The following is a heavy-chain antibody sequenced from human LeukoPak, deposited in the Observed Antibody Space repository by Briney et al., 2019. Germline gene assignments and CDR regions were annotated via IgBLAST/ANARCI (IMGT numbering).Heavy chain of an antibody. J-gene: IGHJ4*02. CDR3: AKGVNGGSSWF. Sequence: GGSLRLSCAASGFTFSTYAMSWVRQPPGKGLEWVSTISGSGSGTYYADSVKGRFTISRDNSKNTLSLQMNGLRAEDTAVYYCAKGVNGGSSWFWGQGTLVTVSS. CDR1: GFTFSTYA. CDR2: ISGSGSGT. V-gene: IGHV3-23*01. D-gene: IGHD6-13*01.